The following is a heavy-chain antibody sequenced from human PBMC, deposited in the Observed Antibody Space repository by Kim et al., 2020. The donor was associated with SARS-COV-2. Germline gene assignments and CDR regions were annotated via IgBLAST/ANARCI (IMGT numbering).Heavy chain of an antibody. V-gene: IGHV3-9*01. CDR3: AKGPYGDYVPHFDY. Sequence: GGSLRLSCAASGFIFDDYAMHWVRQAPGKGLEWVSGISWNSGGIGYADSVKGRFTISRDNAKNSLYLQMNSLRAEDTALYYCAKGPYGDYVPHFDYWGQGILVTVSS. CDR1: GFIFDDYA. J-gene: IGHJ4*02. CDR2: ISWNSGGI. D-gene: IGHD4-17*01.